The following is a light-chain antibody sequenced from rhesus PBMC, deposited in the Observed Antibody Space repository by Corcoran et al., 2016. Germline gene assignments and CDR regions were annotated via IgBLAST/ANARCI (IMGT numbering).Light chain of an antibody. CDR2: YAK. CDR3: QQGNSNPYS. J-gene: IGKJ2*01. Sequence: DIQMSQSPSSLSASVGDRVTITCRASQGISSYLNWYQQKPEKAPKLLIYYAKLLASGVPSRFSGSGSGTDFTLTISSLHPEDFATYYCQQGNSNPYSFGQGTKVEIK. CDR1: QGISSY. V-gene: IGKV1-32*02.